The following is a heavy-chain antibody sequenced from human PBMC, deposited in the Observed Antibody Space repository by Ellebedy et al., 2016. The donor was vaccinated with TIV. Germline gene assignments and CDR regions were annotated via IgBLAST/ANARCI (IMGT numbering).Heavy chain of an antibody. CDR2: IRSKSDGETI. J-gene: IGHJ4*02. CDR1: GVALTDAW. D-gene: IGHD3-9*01. CDR3: TTALTVDILTDTYDF. Sequence: PGGSLRLSCAASGVALTDAWMNWVRQAPGKGLEWVGRIRSKSDGETIDYAEPVKGRFIISRDDSKNTLYLQLKSLKTEDTAVYYCTTALTVDILTDTYDFWGQGTLVTVSS. V-gene: IGHV3-15*01.